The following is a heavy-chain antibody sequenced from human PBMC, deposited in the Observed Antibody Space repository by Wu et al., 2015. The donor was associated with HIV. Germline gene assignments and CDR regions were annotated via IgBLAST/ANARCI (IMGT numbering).Heavy chain of an antibody. CDR2: IIPIFGTA. Sequence: QVQLVQSGAEVKKPGSSVKVSCKASGGTFSSYAISWVRQAPGQGLEWMGRIIPIFGTANYAQKFQGRVTITADESTSTAYMELSSLRSEDTAVYYCASLGYCSGGSCPYYFDYWGQGTLVTVSS. V-gene: IGHV1-69*13. CDR1: GGTFSSYA. D-gene: IGHD2-15*01. J-gene: IGHJ4*02. CDR3: ASLGYCSGGSCPYYFDY.